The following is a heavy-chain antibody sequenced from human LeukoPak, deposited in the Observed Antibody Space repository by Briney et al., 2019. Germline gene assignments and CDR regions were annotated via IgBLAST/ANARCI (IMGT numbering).Heavy chain of an antibody. CDR2: IYPGDSDT. CDR3: ARPTGYDILTGYHDAFDI. V-gene: IGHV5-51*01. D-gene: IGHD3-9*01. J-gene: IGHJ3*02. CDR1: GYSFTSYW. Sequence: GESLKISCKGSGYSFTSYWIGWVRQMPGKGLEWMGIIYPGDSDTRYSPSFQGQVTISADKSISTAYLQWSSLKASDTAMYYCARPTGYDILTGYHDAFDIWGQGTMVTVSS.